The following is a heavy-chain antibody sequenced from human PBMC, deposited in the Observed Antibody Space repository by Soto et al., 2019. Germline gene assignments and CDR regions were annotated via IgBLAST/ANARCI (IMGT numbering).Heavy chain of an antibody. V-gene: IGHV3-30*18. J-gene: IGHJ4*02. CDR3: AKDTPLLGVLVPAAMEGLVY. CDR2: ISYDGSNK. CDR1: GFTFSSYG. D-gene: IGHD2-2*01. Sequence: PGGSLRLSCAASGFTFSSYGMHWVRQAPGKGLEWVAVISYDGSNKYYADSVKGRFTISRDNSKNTLYLQMNSLRAEDTAVYYCAKDTPLLGVLVPAAMEGLVYWGQGTLVTVSS.